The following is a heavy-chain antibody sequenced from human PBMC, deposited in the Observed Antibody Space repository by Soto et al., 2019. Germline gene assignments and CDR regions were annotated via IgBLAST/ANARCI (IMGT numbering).Heavy chain of an antibody. J-gene: IGHJ6*02. Sequence: PSETLSLTCTVSGGSISSSSYYWGWIRQPPGKGLEWIGSIYYSGSTYYNPSPKSRVTISVDTSKNQFSLKLSSVTAADTAVYYCARRRGYCSGGSCFLEDYYYYGMDVWGQGTTVTVSS. CDR3: ARRRGYCSGGSCFLEDYYYYGMDV. D-gene: IGHD2-15*01. V-gene: IGHV4-39*01. CDR2: IYYSGST. CDR1: GGSISSSSYY.